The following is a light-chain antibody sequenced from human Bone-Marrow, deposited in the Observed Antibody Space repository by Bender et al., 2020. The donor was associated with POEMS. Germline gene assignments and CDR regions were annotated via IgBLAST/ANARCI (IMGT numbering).Light chain of an antibody. CDR1: SSDVGRYNL. CDR2: EVT. Sequence: QSALTQPASVSGSLGQSITISCTGTSSDVGRYNLVSWYQHHPGKAPKLLIYEVTQRPSGVPDRFSGSKSGNTASLTISGLQAEDEADYYCCLYAGSSTLVFGGGTKLTVL. J-gene: IGLJ2*01. CDR3: CLYAGSSTLV. V-gene: IGLV2-23*02.